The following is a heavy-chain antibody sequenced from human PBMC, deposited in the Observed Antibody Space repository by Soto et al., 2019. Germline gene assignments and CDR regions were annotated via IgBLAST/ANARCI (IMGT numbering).Heavy chain of an antibody. CDR3: ARGIKYGDYSRSFDP. D-gene: IGHD4-17*01. CDR1: GYIFTNYD. V-gene: IGHV1-8*01. J-gene: IGHJ5*02. Sequence: QVQLVQSGAEVKKPGASVKVSCKASGYIFTNYDINWVRQATGQGLEYLGWINPNSGNTGYVQKFKGRVTMTRNTSINTASMELNRLRSEDTAVYYCARGIKYGDYSRSFDPWGQGTLVTVSS. CDR2: INPNSGNT.